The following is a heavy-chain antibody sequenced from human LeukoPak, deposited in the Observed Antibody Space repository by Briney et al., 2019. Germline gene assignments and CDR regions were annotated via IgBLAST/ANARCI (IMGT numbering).Heavy chain of an antibody. CDR2: ISSSSSYI. J-gene: IGHJ6*03. CDR1: GFTFSSYS. CDR3: ARDSSSSWYYYYYMDV. D-gene: IGHD6-13*01. V-gene: IGHV3-21*01. Sequence: GGSLRLSCAASGFTFSSYSMNWVRQAPGKGLEWVSSISSSSSYIYYADSVNGRFTISRDNAKNSLYLQMNSLRAEDTAVYYCARDSSSSWYYYYYMDVWGKGTTVTVSS.